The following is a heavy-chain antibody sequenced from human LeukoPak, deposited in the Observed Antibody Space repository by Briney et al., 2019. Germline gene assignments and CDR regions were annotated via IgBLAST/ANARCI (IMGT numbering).Heavy chain of an antibody. CDR3: AKETGIILVRGAVDY. CDR1: GFTFSNYA. Sequence: GGSLRLSCAISGFTFSNYAMSWVRQAPGKGLEWVSVTSGSGGNPYYADSVKGRFTISRDNSKNTLYLHMNSLRAEDTALYYCAKETGIILVRGAVDYWGQGTLVTVSS. D-gene: IGHD3-10*01. J-gene: IGHJ4*02. V-gene: IGHV3-23*01. CDR2: TSGSGGNP.